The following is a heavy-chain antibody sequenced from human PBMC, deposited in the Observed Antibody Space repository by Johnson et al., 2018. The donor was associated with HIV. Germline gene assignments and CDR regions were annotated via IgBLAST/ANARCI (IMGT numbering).Heavy chain of an antibody. J-gene: IGHJ3*02. CDR3: ARDTSGEGRAFDI. CDR2: ISYDGSNK. D-gene: IGHD3-10*01. V-gene: IGHV3-30-3*01. Sequence: QVQLVESGGGVVQPGRSLRLSCAASGFTFSSYAMHWVRQAPGKGLEWVAVISYDGSNKYYADSVKGRFTISRDNSKNTLFLQMNSLKTEDTAVYYCARDTSGEGRAFDIWGQGTMVTVSS. CDR1: GFTFSSYA.